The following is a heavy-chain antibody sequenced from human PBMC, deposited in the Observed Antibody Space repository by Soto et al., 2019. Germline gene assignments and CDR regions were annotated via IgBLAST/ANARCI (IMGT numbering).Heavy chain of an antibody. V-gene: IGHV1-69*12. D-gene: IGHD3-10*01. J-gene: IGHJ5*02. CDR2: IIPIFGTA. Sequence: QVQLVQSGAEVKKPGSSVKVSCKASGGTFSSYAISWVRQAPGQGLEWMGGIIPIFGTANYAQKFQGRVTITADESTSTAYMELGSLRSEDTAVYYCARDLTVRGVIANWFDPWGQGTLVTVSS. CDR3: ARDLTVRGVIANWFDP. CDR1: GGTFSSYA.